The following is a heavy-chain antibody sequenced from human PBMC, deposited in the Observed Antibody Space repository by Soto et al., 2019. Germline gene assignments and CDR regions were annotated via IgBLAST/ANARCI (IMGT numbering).Heavy chain of an antibody. CDR2: MTGSVAST. CDR3: AKDLQFSGWLSAQTFDY. V-gene: IGHV3-23*01. Sequence: PWGSLGLSCAVSGVTFSSPVVAWVRHAPGKGLERVSSMTGSVASTYYADSVKGRFTISRDKSKSTLYLQMNSLRAEDTAVYYCAKDLQFSGWLSAQTFDYWGQGTQVTVSS. CDR1: GVTFSSPV. D-gene: IGHD6-19*01. J-gene: IGHJ4*02.